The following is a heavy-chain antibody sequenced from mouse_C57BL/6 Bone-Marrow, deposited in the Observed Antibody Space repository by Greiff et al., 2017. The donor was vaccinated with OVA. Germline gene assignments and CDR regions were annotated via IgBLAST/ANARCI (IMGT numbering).Heavy chain of an antibody. CDR2: IYPGDGDT. Sequence: QVQLQQSGPELVKPGASVKISCKASGYGFSSSWMNWVKQRPGQGLEWIGRIYPGDGDTNYNGKFKGKATLTADKSSSTAYMQLSSLTSEDSAVYFCARVGDYWGQGTTLTVSA. J-gene: IGHJ2*01. CDR1: GYGFSSSW. CDR3: ARVGDY. V-gene: IGHV1-82*01.